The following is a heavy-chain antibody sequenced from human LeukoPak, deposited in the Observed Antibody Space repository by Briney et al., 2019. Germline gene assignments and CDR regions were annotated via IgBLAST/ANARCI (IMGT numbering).Heavy chain of an antibody. J-gene: IGHJ6*04. D-gene: IGHD5-18*01. V-gene: IGHV1-8*01. CDR2: MNPNSGNT. CDR1: GYTFTSYD. CDR3: ARWIQLSELMDV. Sequence: ASVKVSCKASGYTFTSYDINWVRQATGQGLEWMGWMNPNSGNTGYAQKFQGRVTMTRNTSISTAYMELSSLRSEDTAVYYCARWIQLSELMDVWGKGTTVTVSS.